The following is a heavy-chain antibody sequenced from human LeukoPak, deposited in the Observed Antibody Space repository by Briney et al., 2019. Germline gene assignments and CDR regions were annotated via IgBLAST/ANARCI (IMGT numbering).Heavy chain of an antibody. Sequence: SETLSLTCTVSGGSISSYYWSWIRQPPGKGLEWIGEINHSGSTNYNPSLKSRVTISVDTSKNQFSLKLSSVTAADTAVYYCARGVDSSSGYPTCFDYWGQGTLVTVSS. CDR2: INHSGST. J-gene: IGHJ4*02. V-gene: IGHV4-34*01. D-gene: IGHD3-22*01. CDR3: ARGVDSSSGYPTCFDY. CDR1: GGSISSYY.